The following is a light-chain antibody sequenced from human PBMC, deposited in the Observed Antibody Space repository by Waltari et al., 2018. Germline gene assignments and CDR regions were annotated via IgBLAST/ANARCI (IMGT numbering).Light chain of an antibody. J-gene: IGLJ3*02. CDR2: EVS. Sequence: QSALTQPASVSGSPGQSITISCTGTSSDVGTYNYVSWYQQHPDKAPKLVISEVSYRPSGVSSRFSGSKSGNTASLTISGLQAEDEADYYCSLYISSSTYWVFGGGTKLTVL. CDR3: SLYISSSTYWV. V-gene: IGLV2-14*01. CDR1: SSDVGTYNY.